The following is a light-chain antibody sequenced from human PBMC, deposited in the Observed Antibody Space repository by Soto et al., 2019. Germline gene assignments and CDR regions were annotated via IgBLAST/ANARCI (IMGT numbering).Light chain of an antibody. Sequence: IRMTQSPSSFSASTGDRVTIPCRASQSISSYLNWYQQKPGKAPKLLIYAASSLQSGVPSRFSGSGSGTDFTLTISSLQPEDFATYYCQQSYSTPVTFGQGTRLE. V-gene: IGKV1-39*01. CDR2: AAS. J-gene: IGKJ5*01. CDR3: QQSYSTPVT. CDR1: QSISSY.